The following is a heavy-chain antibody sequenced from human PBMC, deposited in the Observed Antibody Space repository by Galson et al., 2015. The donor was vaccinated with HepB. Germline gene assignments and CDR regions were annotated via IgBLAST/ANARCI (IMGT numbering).Heavy chain of an antibody. CDR1: GFTFSSYG. D-gene: IGHD5-18*01. V-gene: IGHV3-30*18. J-gene: IGHJ1*01. Sequence: SLRLSCAASGFTFSSYGMHWVRQAPGKGLEWVAVISYDGSNKYYADSVKGRFTISRDNSKNTLYLQMNSLRAEDTAVYYCAKGEYSYVERGGQHWGQGTLVTVSS. CDR2: ISYDGSNK. CDR3: AKGEYSYVERGGQH.